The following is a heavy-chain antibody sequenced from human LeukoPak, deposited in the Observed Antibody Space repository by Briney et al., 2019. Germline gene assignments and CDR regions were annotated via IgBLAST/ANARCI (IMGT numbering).Heavy chain of an antibody. CDR2: IYYSGST. D-gene: IGHD3-3*01. CDR3: ARAQSLDFWSGYSAFDI. J-gene: IGHJ3*02. CDR1: GGSISSSSYY. V-gene: IGHV4-39*07. Sequence: SETLSLTCTVSGGSISSSSYYWGWIRQPPGKGLEWIGSIYYSGSTYYNPSLKSRVTISVDTSKNQFSLKLSSVTAADTAVYYCARAQSLDFWSGYSAFDIWGQGTMVTVSS.